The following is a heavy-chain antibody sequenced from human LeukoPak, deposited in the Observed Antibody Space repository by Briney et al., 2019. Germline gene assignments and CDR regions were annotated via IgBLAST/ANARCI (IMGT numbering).Heavy chain of an antibody. CDR1: GYSFTTYW. J-gene: IGHJ4*02. V-gene: IGHV5-51*01. D-gene: IGHD6-19*01. CDR3: ARHLKVSAVDGSGCDY. CDR2: IHPGDSDT. Sequence: GESLKISCEGSGYSFTTYWIAWVRQMPGKGLEWMGVIHPGDSDTRYSPSFQGQVTISADKSISTAYLQWSSLRASDTAMYYCARHLKVSAVDGSGCDYWGQGTLVTVSS.